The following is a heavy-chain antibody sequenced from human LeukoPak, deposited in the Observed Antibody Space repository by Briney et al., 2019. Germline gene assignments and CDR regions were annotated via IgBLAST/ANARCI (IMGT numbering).Heavy chain of an antibody. J-gene: IGHJ3*02. CDR2: ISSSSSYI. D-gene: IGHD6-13*01. CDR1: GFTFSSYS. Sequence: GGSLRLSCAASGFTFSSYSMNWVRQAPGKGLEWVSSISSSSSYIYYADSVKGRFTISRDNAKNSLYLQMNSLRAEDTAVYYCARELLKAARDAFDIWGQGTMVTVSS. V-gene: IGHV3-21*01. CDR3: ARELLKAARDAFDI.